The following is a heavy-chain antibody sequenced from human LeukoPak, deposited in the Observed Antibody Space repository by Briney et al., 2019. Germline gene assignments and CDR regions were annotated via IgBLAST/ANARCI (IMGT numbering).Heavy chain of an antibody. CDR2: IKQDGSEK. J-gene: IGHJ4*02. CDR3: ARVNNSRWYGGPYFDY. D-gene: IGHD6-13*01. CDR1: GFTFSSYW. V-gene: IGHV3-7*01. Sequence: PGGSLRLSCAASGFTFSSYWMSWVRQAPGKGLEWVANIKQDGSEKYYVDSVKGRFTISRDNAKNSLYLTMNSLRAEDTAVYYCARVNNSRWYGGPYFDYWGEGTLVTVSS.